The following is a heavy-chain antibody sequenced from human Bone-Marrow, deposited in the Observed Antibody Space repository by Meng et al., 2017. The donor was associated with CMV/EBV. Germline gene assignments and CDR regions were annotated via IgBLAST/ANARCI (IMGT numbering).Heavy chain of an antibody. CDR3: VGAYFERYCFNGECYNFHYYYGMEV. V-gene: IGHV3-7*04. Sequence: GESLKISCAASGFTFSRYWMSWVRQASVKGLEWVANINQDGSGKYYVGSVKGRFNISRDNAKNSLYLQMNSLRAEDTAVYYCVGAYFERYCFNGECYNFHYYYGMEVWGQGTTVTVAS. CDR1: GFTFSRYW. J-gene: IGHJ6*02. CDR2: INQDGSGK. D-gene: IGHD2-8*01.